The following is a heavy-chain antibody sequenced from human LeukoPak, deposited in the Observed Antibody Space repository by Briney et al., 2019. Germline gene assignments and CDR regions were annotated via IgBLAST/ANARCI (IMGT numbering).Heavy chain of an antibody. D-gene: IGHD6-19*01. Sequence: GGSLRLSCVVSGFTFSSYEMNWVRQAPGKGLEWVSYITSSASTTVYYANSAKGRFTISRDNAKNSLYLQMNSLRAEDTAVYYCARRISGWYSGYMDVWGKGTTVTVSS. V-gene: IGHV3-48*03. J-gene: IGHJ6*03. CDR1: GFTFSSYE. CDR2: ITSSASTTV. CDR3: ARRISGWYSGYMDV.